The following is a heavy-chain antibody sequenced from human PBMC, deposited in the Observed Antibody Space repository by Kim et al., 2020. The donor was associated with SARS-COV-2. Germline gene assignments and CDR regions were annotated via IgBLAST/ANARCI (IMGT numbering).Heavy chain of an antibody. CDR3: AKAVGVIAAAGTFPF. J-gene: IGHJ1*01. CDR2: ISGSGGST. CDR1: GFTLSNYA. V-gene: IGHV3-23*01. D-gene: IGHD6-13*01. Sequence: GGSLRLSCAASGFTLSNYAMSWVRQAPGKGLEWVSVISGSGGSTFYADSVKGRFTISRDNSKNTLYLQMYSLRTEDTAVYYCAKAVGVIAAAGTFPFWVQGALVTVSS.